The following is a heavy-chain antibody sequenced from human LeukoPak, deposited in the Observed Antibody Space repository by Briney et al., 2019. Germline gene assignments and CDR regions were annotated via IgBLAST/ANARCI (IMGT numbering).Heavy chain of an antibody. D-gene: IGHD1-26*01. CDR2: ISGSGGST. CDR3: AKARWELLMDY. J-gene: IGHJ4*02. CDR1: GFTFSSYA. Sequence: GGSLRLSCAASGFTFSSYAMSWVRQAPGKGLELVSAISGSGGSTYYADSVKGRFTISRDNSTNTLYLQMNSLRAEDTAVYYCAKARWELLMDYWGQGTLVTVSS. V-gene: IGHV3-23*01.